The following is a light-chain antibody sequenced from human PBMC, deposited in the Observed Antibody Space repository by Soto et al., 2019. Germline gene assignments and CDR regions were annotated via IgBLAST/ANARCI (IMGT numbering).Light chain of an antibody. Sequence: QSALTQPRSVSGSPGQTVTISCTGTSSDVGGYNYVSWYQQHPGKAPNVLIYEVTKRPSGVPDRFSGSKSGNTASLTISGLQAEDEADYYCCSYAGSYDWVFGGGTKDTVL. CDR2: EVT. J-gene: IGLJ3*02. V-gene: IGLV2-11*01. CDR3: CSYAGSYDWV. CDR1: SSDVGGYNY.